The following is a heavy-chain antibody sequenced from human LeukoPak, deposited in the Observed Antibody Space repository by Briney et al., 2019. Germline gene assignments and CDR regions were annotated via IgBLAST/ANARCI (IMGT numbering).Heavy chain of an antibody. CDR2: ISSSSSTI. CDR1: GFTFSVYS. D-gene: IGHD4-17*01. V-gene: IGHV3-48*04. CDR3: AAGGVETTVTTPIDH. Sequence: GGSLRLSCAASGFTFSVYSMNWVRQAPGKGLEWVSHISSSSSTISYADSVKGRFTISRDNAKNSLYLQMNSLRAEDTAVYYCAAGGVETTVTTPIDHWGQGTLVTVSS. J-gene: IGHJ4*02.